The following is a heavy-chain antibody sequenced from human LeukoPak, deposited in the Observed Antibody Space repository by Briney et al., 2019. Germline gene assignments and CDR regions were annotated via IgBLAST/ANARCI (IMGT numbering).Heavy chain of an antibody. V-gene: IGHV3-21*01. Sequence: AGGSLRLSCAASGFTFSSYSMNWVRQAPGKGLEWVSSISSSSSYIYYADSVKGRFTISRDNAKNSLYLQMNSLRAEDTAVYYCVSEESSGFIFYFDYWGEGTLVAVSS. D-gene: IGHD3-9*01. J-gene: IGHJ4*02. CDR3: VSEESSGFIFYFDY. CDR2: ISSSSSYI. CDR1: GFTFSSYS.